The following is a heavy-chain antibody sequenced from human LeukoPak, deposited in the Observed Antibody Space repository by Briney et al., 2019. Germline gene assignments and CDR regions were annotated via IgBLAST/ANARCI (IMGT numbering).Heavy chain of an antibody. D-gene: IGHD5-18*01. J-gene: IGHJ6*02. V-gene: IGHV3-7*02. CDR2: IKPDGSEK. Sequence: PGRSLRLSCAASGFTFSSFWMSWVRQTPGKGLEWVANIKPDGSEKEYVDYLKGRFTISRDNAENSLYLQVNSLRVEDTAVYYCARSRSYGYYGMDVWGQGTTVTVSS. CDR3: ARSRSYGYYGMDV. CDR1: GFTFSSFW.